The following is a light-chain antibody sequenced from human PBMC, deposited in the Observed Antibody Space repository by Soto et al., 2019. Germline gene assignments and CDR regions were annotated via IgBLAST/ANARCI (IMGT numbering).Light chain of an antibody. J-gene: IGKJ5*01. CDR2: DES. CDR1: QSVSSY. V-gene: IGKV3-11*01. CDR3: QKRSKWPIT. Sequence: THSPSSVSASVGDRSTLSCRASQSVSSYLAWYQQKPGQAPRLFSYDESSRATGIPDRFSGSGSGTDLNLTISRLEPEDFAAYYCQKRSKWPITFGQGTRLEIK.